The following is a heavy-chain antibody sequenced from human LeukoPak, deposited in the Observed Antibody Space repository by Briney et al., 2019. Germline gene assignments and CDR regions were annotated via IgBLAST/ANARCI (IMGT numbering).Heavy chain of an antibody. J-gene: IGHJ4*02. CDR1: GFTVSSDS. CDR3: AREMTLRGYSYGLLGGDLPEIDY. Sequence: GGSLRLSCTVSGFTVSSDSMSWVRQAPGKGLEWVSFIYSGGSTHYSDSVKGRFTISRDNSKNTLYLQMNSLRAEDTAVYYCAREMTLRGYSYGLLGGDLPEIDYWGQGTLVTVSS. CDR2: IYSGGST. D-gene: IGHD5-18*01. V-gene: IGHV3-53*01.